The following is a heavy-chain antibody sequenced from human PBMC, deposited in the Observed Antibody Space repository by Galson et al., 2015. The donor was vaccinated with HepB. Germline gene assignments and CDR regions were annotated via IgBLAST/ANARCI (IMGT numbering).Heavy chain of an antibody. CDR3: ARGVDSGSWYKLHTLGCYFDS. V-gene: IGHV4-59*01. CDR2: IYYSEST. CDR1: GGSISSYY. D-gene: IGHD6-13*01. J-gene: IGHJ4*02. Sequence: SETLSLTCTVSGGSISSYYWSWIRQPPGKGLEWIGHIYYSESTNYSPSLKSRVTISLDTSKNQFSLKLTSVTAADTAVYYCARGVDSGSWYKLHTLGCYFDSWGQGTLVTVSS.